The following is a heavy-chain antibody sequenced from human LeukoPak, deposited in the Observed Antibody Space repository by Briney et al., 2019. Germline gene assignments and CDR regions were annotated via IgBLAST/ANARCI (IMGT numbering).Heavy chain of an antibody. CDR3: AKDRRVRGVIDNNWFDP. CDR1: GFTFSDYY. Sequence: GGSLRLSCAASGFTFSDYYMSWIRQAPGKGLEWISSVTRSDTTIYYTGSVKGRFTSSRDNARNSLYLQMNTLRADDTAVYYCAKDRRVRGVIDNNWFDPWGQGTLVTVSS. D-gene: IGHD3-10*01. CDR2: VTRSDTTI. V-gene: IGHV3-11*01. J-gene: IGHJ5*02.